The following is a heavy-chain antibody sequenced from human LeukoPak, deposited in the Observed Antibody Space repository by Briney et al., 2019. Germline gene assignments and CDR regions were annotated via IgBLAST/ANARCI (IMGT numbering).Heavy chain of an antibody. Sequence: GESLKISCKGSGYSFTSYWIGWVRQMPGKDLEWMGIIYPGDSDTRYSPSFQGQVTISADKSISTAYLQWSSLKASDTAMYYCARLVEQFSGSYYYFDYWGQGTLVTVSS. CDR1: GYSFTSYW. D-gene: IGHD1-26*01. CDR3: ARLVEQFSGSYYYFDY. V-gene: IGHV5-51*01. CDR2: IYPGDSDT. J-gene: IGHJ4*02.